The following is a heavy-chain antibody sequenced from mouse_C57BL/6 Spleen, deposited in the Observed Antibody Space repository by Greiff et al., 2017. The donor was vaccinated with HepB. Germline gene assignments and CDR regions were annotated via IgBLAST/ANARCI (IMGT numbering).Heavy chain of an antibody. CDR2: IDPETGGT. D-gene: IGHD3-2*02. CDR3: TRDSSGTGAMDY. V-gene: IGHV1-15*01. J-gene: IGHJ4*01. CDR1: GYTFTDYE. Sequence: VQLQQSGAELVRPGASVTLSCKASGYTFTDYEMHWVKQTPVHGLEWIGAIDPETGGTAYNQKFKGKAILTADKSSSTAYMELRSLTSEDSAVYYCTRDSSGTGAMDYWGQGTSVTVSS.